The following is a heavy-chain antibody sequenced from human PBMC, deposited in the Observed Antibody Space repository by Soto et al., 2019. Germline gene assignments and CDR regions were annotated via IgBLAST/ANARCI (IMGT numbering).Heavy chain of an antibody. Sequence: GESLKIPRKCYGYSSTSYWISWVRQRPVKGMEWMGRIDPSDSYTNYSPSFKGHVTISADKSISTAYLHWSSLKASDTAMYYCARRMTTVTTFNLNGQAMDVWGQGTTVTVPS. V-gene: IGHV5-10-1*01. CDR3: ARRMTTVTTFNLNGQAMDV. CDR1: GYSSTSYW. J-gene: IGHJ6*01. D-gene: IGHD4-4*01. CDR2: IDPSDSYT.